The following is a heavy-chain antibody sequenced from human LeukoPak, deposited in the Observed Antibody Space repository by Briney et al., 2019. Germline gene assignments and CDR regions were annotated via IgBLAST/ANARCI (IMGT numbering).Heavy chain of an antibody. CDR3: ARARDIVATIPSGWFDP. CDR2: INHSGST. Sequence: PSETLSLTCAVYGGSFRGYYWSWIRQPPGKGLEWIGEINHSGSTNYNPSLKSRVTISVDTSKNQFSLKLSSVTAADTAVYYCARARDIVATIPSGWFDPWGQGTLVTVSS. J-gene: IGHJ5*02. V-gene: IGHV4-34*01. CDR1: GGSFRGYY. D-gene: IGHD5-12*01.